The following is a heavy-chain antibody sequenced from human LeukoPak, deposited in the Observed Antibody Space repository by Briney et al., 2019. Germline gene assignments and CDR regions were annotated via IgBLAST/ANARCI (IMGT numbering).Heavy chain of an antibody. J-gene: IGHJ6*03. CDR2: IYYTGST. Sequence: PSETLSLTCTVSGGSIISNSYYWGWIRQPPGKGLEWIGSIYYTGSTYYNPSLKSRVTISVDTSKNQFSLKLSSVTAADTAVYYCTRGSIAYYYMDVWGKGTTVTISS. V-gene: IGHV4-39*07. CDR3: TRGSIAYYYMDV. D-gene: IGHD2-15*01. CDR1: GGSIISNSYY.